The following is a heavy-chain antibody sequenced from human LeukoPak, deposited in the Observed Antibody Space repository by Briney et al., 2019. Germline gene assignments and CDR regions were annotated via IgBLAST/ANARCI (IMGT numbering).Heavy chain of an antibody. Sequence: AASVTVSCKASGGTFSSYAISWVRQAPGQGLEWLGGIIPIFGTANYAQKFQSRVTIAADESTSTAYMELSSLGSEDTAVYYCARVSGVTMVRGVIHYYYGMDVWGKGTTVTVSS. V-gene: IGHV1-69*13. CDR2: IIPIFGTA. CDR3: ARVSGVTMVRGVIHYYYGMDV. J-gene: IGHJ6*04. CDR1: GGTFSSYA. D-gene: IGHD3-10*01.